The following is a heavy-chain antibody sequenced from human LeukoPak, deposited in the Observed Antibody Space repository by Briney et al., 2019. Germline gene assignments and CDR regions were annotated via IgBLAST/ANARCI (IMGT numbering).Heavy chain of an antibody. D-gene: IGHD1-1*01. J-gene: IGHJ4*02. CDR2: ISGSATGT. V-gene: IGHV3-23*01. CDR3: AKSPWERRGGFDY. Sequence: GGSLRLSCAASGFTFSNYAMTWVRQAPGKGLEWVSTISGSATGTYYADSVKGRFTIPRDNSKNTLYLQMNSLRAEDTAIYYCAKSPWERRGGFDYWGQGTLVTLSS. CDR1: GFTFSNYA.